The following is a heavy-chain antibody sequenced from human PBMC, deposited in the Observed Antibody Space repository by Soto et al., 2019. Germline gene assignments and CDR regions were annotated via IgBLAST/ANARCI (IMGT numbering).Heavy chain of an antibody. Sequence: ASVKVSCKASGYTFTSYDINWVRQATGQGLEWMGWMNPNSGNTGYAQKFQGRVTTTRNTSISTAYMELSSLRSEDTAVYYCARGYDFWSGYPFNYYYYYMDVWGKGTTVTVSS. CDR3: ARGYDFWSGYPFNYYYYYMDV. D-gene: IGHD3-3*01. CDR2: MNPNSGNT. CDR1: GYTFTSYD. V-gene: IGHV1-8*01. J-gene: IGHJ6*03.